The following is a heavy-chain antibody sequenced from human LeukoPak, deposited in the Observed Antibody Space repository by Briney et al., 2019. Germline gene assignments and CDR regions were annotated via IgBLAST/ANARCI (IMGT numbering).Heavy chain of an antibody. V-gene: IGHV4-31*03. CDR2: IYYSGST. J-gene: IGHJ5*02. Sequence: SETLSLTCTVSGGSISSGGYYWSWIRQHPGKGLEWIGYIYYSGSTYSNPSLKSRVAISVDTSKNQFSLNLSSVTAADTAVYYCARYCSSTNCYKGGFDPWGQGTLVTVSS. D-gene: IGHD2-2*02. CDR3: ARYCSSTNCYKGGFDP. CDR1: GGSISSGGYY.